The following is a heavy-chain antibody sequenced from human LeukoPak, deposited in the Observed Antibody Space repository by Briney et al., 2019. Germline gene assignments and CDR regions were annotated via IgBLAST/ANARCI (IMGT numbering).Heavy chain of an antibody. D-gene: IGHD3-10*01. CDR1: VFTFSPYV. CDR2: IRGGGGDK. CDR3: AKGRGQGFDY. Sequence: PGGSLRLSCAASVFTFSPYVMTWVRQTPGKGLEGVSGIRGGGGDKYYVDSVKGGFTISRDNSKNTLYLQMNSLRVEDTAVYYCAKGRGQGFDYWGQGTLVTVSS. J-gene: IGHJ4*02. V-gene: IGHV3-23*01.